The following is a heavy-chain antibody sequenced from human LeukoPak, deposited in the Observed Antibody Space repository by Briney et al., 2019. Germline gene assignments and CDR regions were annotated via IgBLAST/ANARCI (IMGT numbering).Heavy chain of an antibody. Sequence: GGSLRLSCAASGFTFSSYSTNWVRQAPGKGLEWVSSISSSSSYIYYADSVKGRFTISRDNAKNSLYLQMNSLRAEDTAVYYCARHYYYDSSGYYFVSALDYWGQGTLVTVSS. D-gene: IGHD3-22*01. J-gene: IGHJ4*02. V-gene: IGHV3-21*01. CDR3: ARHYYYDSSGYYFVSALDY. CDR1: GFTFSSYS. CDR2: ISSSSSYI.